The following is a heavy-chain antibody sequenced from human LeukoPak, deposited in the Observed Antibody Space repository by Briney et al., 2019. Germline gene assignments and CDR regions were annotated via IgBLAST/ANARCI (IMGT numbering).Heavy chain of an antibody. V-gene: IGHV3-33*01. D-gene: IGHD2-2*01. CDR1: GFTFSSHA. CDR2: IWFDGSNK. J-gene: IGHJ4*02. CDR3: ARDPCSSTSCYLPDY. Sequence: GGSLRLSCAASGFTFSSHAIHWVRQAPGKGLEWVAVIWFDGSNKYYVDSVKGRFTISRDNSKNTVYLQMDSLRAEDTAVYYCARDPCSSTSCYLPDYWGQGTLVAVSS.